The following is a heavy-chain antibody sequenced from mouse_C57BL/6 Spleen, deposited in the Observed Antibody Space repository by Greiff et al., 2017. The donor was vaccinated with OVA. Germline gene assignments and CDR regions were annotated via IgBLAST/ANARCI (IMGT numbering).Heavy chain of an antibody. CDR2: ISDGGSYT. J-gene: IGHJ2*01. CDR1: GFTFSSYA. D-gene: IGHD1-1*01. CDR3: ARNYGSRNYFDY. V-gene: IGHV5-4*03. Sequence: EVKVVESGGGLVKPGGSLKLSCAASGFTFSSYAMSWVRQTPEKRLEWVATISDGGSYTYYPDNVKGRFTISRDNAKNNLYLQMSHLKSEDTAMYYCARNYGSRNYFDYWGQGTTLTVSS.